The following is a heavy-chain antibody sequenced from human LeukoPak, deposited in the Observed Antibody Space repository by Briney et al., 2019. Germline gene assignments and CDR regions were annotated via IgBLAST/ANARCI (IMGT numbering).Heavy chain of an antibody. J-gene: IGHJ4*02. Sequence: ASVKVSCKASGYTFTNFGISWVRQAPGQGLEWMGWISAYNGNTNYAQRLQGRVTMTTDTSTSTVYMELSSLRSEDTAVYYCARDGFYSSSSLYYFDYWGQGTLVTVSS. V-gene: IGHV1-18*01. CDR1: GYTFTNFG. D-gene: IGHD6-6*01. CDR3: ARDGFYSSSSLYYFDY. CDR2: ISAYNGNT.